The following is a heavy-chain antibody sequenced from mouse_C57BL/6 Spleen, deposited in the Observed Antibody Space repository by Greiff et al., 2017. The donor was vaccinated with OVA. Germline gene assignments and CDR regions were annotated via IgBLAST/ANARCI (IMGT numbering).Heavy chain of an antibody. CDR1: GYSFTGYY. Sequence: EVQLQQSGPELVKPGASVKISCKASGYSFTGYYMNWVKQSPEKSLEWIGEINPSTGGTTYNQTFKAKATLTVDKSSSTAYMQLKSLTSEDSAVYYCARGNYGSSSWFAYWGQGTLVTVSA. J-gene: IGHJ3*01. CDR3: ARGNYGSSSWFAY. D-gene: IGHD1-1*01. V-gene: IGHV1-42*01. CDR2: INPSTGGT.